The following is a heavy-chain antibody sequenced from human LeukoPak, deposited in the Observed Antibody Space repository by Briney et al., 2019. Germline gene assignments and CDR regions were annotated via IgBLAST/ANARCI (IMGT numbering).Heavy chain of an antibody. V-gene: IGHV3-30*04. D-gene: IGHD6-6*01. J-gene: IGHJ5*02. CDR2: ISYDGSNK. CDR3: ARGSHRIEYRRSAAFDP. Sequence: GRSLRLSCAASGFTFSSYAIHWVRQAPGKGLEWVAVISYDGSNKNYADSVKGRFSVSRDNSKNTLYLQMNSLRAEDTAVYYCARGSHRIEYRRSAAFDPWGQGTLVTVSS. CDR1: GFTFSSYA.